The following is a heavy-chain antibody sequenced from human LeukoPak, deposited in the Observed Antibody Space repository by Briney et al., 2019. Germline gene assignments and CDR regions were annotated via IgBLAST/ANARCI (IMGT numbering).Heavy chain of an antibody. V-gene: IGHV3-7*01. Sequence: GGSLRLSCAASGFTFSSYWMSWVRQAPGKGLEWVANMNQDGSEKYYVDSVKGRFTISRDNAKNSLYLQMNNLRPEDTAVYYCARGGELLRPADYWGQGTLVTVSS. D-gene: IGHD1-26*01. CDR3: ARGGELLRPADY. J-gene: IGHJ4*02. CDR1: GFTFSSYW. CDR2: MNQDGSEK.